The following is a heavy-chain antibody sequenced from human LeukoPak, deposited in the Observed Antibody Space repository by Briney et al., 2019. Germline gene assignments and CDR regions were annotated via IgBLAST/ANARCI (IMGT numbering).Heavy chain of an antibody. Sequence: GGSLRLSCAASGFTFNSYAMSWVRQAPGKGLEWVSGISESGGSTFYGDSVKGRFTISRDNSKNTLYLQMDSLRAEDTAVYYCAKGGSSWYWDYWGQGTLVTVSS. V-gene: IGHV3-23*01. CDR1: GFTFNSYA. CDR3: AKGGSSWYWDY. J-gene: IGHJ4*02. CDR2: ISESGGST. D-gene: IGHD6-13*01.